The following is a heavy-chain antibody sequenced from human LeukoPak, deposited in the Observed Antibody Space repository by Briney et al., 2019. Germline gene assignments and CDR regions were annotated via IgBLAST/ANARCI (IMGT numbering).Heavy chain of an antibody. CDR1: GYTFTSYG. V-gene: IGHV1-18*01. CDR2: ISAYNGNT. CDR3: ARVPVTTPIYYYYYYMDV. Sequence: GASVKVSCRASGYTFTSYGISWVRQAPGQGLEWMGWISAYNGNTNYAQKLQGRVTMTTDTSTSTAYMELRSLRSDDTAVYYCARVPVTTPIYYYYYYMDVWGKGTTVTVSS. J-gene: IGHJ6*03. D-gene: IGHD4-17*01.